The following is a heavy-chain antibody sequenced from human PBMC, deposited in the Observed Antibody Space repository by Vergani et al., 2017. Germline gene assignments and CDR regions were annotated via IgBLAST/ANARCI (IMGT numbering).Heavy chain of an antibody. Sequence: QVQLQQWGGGLLKPSETLSLTCVVNGGSFTSYHWTWIRQSPGEGLEWVGDIDHTGRPDYNPSLKSRLTMSVDKSRNQFSLKLSSVTAADTAVYYCARDLGLRLGGPTRDYYGMDVWGQGTTVTVSS. V-gene: IGHV4-34*01. CDR1: GGSFTSYH. CDR3: ARDLGLRLGGPTRDYYGMDV. J-gene: IGHJ6*02. D-gene: IGHD3-16*01. CDR2: IDHTGRP.